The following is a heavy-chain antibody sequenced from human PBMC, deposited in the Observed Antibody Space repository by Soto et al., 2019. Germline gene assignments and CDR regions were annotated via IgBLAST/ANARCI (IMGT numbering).Heavy chain of an antibody. CDR2: ISDSSSTI. D-gene: IGHD4-17*01. CDR3: AREPTVTTLWGALHYYGLDV. CDR1: GFTFSSHS. J-gene: IGHJ6*02. Sequence: EVQLVESGGGLVQPGGSLRLSCAASGFTFSSHSMNWVRQVPGKGLEWVSYISDSSSTIYYADSVKGRFTISRDNAKNSLYLQMNSLRDEDAGLYCCAREPTVTTLWGALHYYGLDVWGQGTTVTVSS. V-gene: IGHV3-48*02.